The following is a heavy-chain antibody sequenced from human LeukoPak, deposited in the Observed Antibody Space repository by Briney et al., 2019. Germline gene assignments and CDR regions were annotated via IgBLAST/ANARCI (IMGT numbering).Heavy chain of an antibody. CDR1: GGSISSYY. J-gene: IGHJ6*03. CDR3: ARERRLGFGELQWPHYYYYCMDV. Sequence: SGTLSLTCTVSGGSISSYYWSWIRQPAGKGLEWIGRIYTSGSTNYNPSLKSRVTMSVDTSKNQFSLKLSSVTAADTAVYYCARERRLGFGELQWPHYYYYCMDVWGKGTTVTISS. V-gene: IGHV4-4*07. D-gene: IGHD3-10*01. CDR2: IYTSGST.